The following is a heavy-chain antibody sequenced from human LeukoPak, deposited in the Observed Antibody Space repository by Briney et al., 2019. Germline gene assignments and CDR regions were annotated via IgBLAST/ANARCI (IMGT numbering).Heavy chain of an antibody. J-gene: IGHJ6*02. CDR1: GGTFSSYA. V-gene: IGHV1-69*13. Sequence: GASVNVSFTASGGTFSSYAISWVRQAPGQGLEWMGGIIPIFGTANYAQKFQGRVTITADESTSTAYMELSSLRSEDTAVYYCAVPTRLHYYYGMDVWGQGTTVTVSS. CDR3: AVPTRLHYYYGMDV. CDR2: IIPIFGTA. D-gene: IGHD2-15*01.